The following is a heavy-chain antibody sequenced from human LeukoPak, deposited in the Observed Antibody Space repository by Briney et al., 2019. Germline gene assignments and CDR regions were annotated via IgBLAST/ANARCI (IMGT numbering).Heavy chain of an antibody. J-gene: IGHJ4*02. CDR3: AREGGVSGSSTSCVNY. Sequence: AASVKVSCKASGYIFTSYYMHWVRQAPGQGLKWLGIINPSGSSTSYAQRFQGRVTMTRDTSTSTVYMELSSLRSEDTAVYYCAREGGVSGSSTSCVNYWGQGTLVTVSS. D-gene: IGHD2-2*01. CDR1: GYIFTSYY. CDR2: INPSGSST. V-gene: IGHV1-46*01.